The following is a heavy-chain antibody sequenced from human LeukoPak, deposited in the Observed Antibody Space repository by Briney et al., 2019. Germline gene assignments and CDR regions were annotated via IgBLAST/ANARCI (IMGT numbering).Heavy chain of an antibody. CDR3: ARGRRNYGDYGGSRDY. CDR2: INHSGST. CDR1: GGSFSGYY. D-gene: IGHD4-17*01. J-gene: IGHJ4*02. Sequence: SETLSLTCAVYGGSFSGYYWSWIRQPPGKGLEWIGEINHSGSTNYNPSLKSRVTISVDTSKNQFSLKLSSVTAADTAVYYCARGRRNYGDYGGSRDYWGQGTLSPSPQ. V-gene: IGHV4-34*01.